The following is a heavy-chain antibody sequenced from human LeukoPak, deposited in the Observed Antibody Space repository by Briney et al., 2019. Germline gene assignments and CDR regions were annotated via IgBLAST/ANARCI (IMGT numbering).Heavy chain of an antibody. CDR1: GYTLTGLS. Sequence: ASVKVSCKVSGYTLTGLSMHWVRQAPGKGLEWMGGFDPEDGETIYAQKFQGRVTMTEDTSTDTAYMELSSLRSEDTAVYYCAIPGGSSRDFDYWGQGTLVTVSS. D-gene: IGHD6-13*01. V-gene: IGHV1-24*01. CDR3: AIPGGSSRDFDY. J-gene: IGHJ4*02. CDR2: FDPEDGET.